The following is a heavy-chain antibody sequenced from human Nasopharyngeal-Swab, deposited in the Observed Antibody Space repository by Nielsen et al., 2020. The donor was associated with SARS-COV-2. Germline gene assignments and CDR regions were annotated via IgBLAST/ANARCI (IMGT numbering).Heavy chain of an antibody. CDR3: ASPPLDSSGYYYGFHY. V-gene: IGHV3-30-3*01. CDR2: ISYDGSNK. D-gene: IGHD3-22*01. J-gene: IGHJ4*02. Sequence: GESLKISCAASGFTFSSSAMHWVRQAPGKGLEWVAVISYDGSNKYFADSVKGRFTISRDNSKNTLYLQKNSLRAEDTAVYYCASPPLDSSGYYYGFHYWGQGTLVTVSS. CDR1: GFTFSSSA.